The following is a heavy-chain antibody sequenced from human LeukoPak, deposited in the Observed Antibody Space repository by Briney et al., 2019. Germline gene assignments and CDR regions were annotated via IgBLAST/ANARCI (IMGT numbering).Heavy chain of an antibody. CDR1: GGSTSSSSNY. CDR2: IYYSGST. CDR3: ARSGYSSSWYLDY. V-gene: IGHV4-39*01. J-gene: IGHJ4*02. Sequence: SETLSLTCTVSGGSTSSSSNYWGWIRRPPGKGLEWIGSIYYSGSTYYNPSLKSRLTISVDTSTNQFSLKLSSVTAADTAVYYCARSGYSSSWYLDYWGQGTLVTVSS. D-gene: IGHD6-13*01.